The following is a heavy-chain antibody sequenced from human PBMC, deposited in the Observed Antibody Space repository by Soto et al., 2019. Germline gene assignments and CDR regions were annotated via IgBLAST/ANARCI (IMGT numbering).Heavy chain of an antibody. CDR1: GFTFSSYG. CDR2: ISSDGSNK. V-gene: IGHV3-30*03. J-gene: IGHJ4*02. D-gene: IGHD1-7*01. CDR3: ARGNYWPDY. Sequence: GGSLRLSCAASGFTFSSYGLHWVRQAPGKGLEWVATISSDGSNKYCADSVRGRFTISRDNSKNTLHLQMNSLRADDTAVYYCARGNYWPDYSGLGTLVTVSA.